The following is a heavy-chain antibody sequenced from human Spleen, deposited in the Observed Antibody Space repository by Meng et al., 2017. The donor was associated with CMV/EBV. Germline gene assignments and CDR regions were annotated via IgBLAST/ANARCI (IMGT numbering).Heavy chain of an antibody. V-gene: IGHV1-18*01. Sequence: SGYIFHSYGISWVRQAPGQGLEWMGWISVNNGKTNYAPKLQGRLTMTTDTSTSTAYMELSSLRSEDTAVYYCARVGSSSWYTGWFDPWGQGTLVTVSS. CDR2: ISVNNGKT. CDR3: ARVGSSSWYTGWFDP. J-gene: IGHJ5*02. CDR1: GYIFHSYG. D-gene: IGHD6-13*01.